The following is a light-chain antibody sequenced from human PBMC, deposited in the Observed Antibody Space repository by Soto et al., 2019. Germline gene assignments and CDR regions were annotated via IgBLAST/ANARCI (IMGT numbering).Light chain of an antibody. J-gene: IGKJ1*01. CDR1: QSISSW. CDR3: QQYDVYST. CDR2: KAS. Sequence: DIQMTQSPATLSASVGDRVTITCRASQSISSWLAWYQQKPGKAPKLLIYKASSLESGVPSRFSGSGSGTEFTLTISSLQPDDFATYYCQQYDVYSTFGQGTKVDTK. V-gene: IGKV1-5*03.